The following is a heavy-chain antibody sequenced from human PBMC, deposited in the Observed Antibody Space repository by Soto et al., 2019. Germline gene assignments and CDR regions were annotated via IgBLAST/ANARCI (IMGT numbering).Heavy chain of an antibody. CDR2: SKSKTDGGTT. J-gene: IGHJ3*02. CDR1: GGTISNAW. Sequence: GGSLRLSCAASGGTISNAWMSWVRQAPGKGLEWVGRSKSKTDGGTTDYAAPVKGRFIISRDDSKNTLYLQMNSLKTEAAVDYCSTTGLAVAGTHDSFDTWGQGTMVTVSS. CDR3: TTGLAVAGTHDSFDT. V-gene: IGHV3-15*01. D-gene: IGHD6-13*01.